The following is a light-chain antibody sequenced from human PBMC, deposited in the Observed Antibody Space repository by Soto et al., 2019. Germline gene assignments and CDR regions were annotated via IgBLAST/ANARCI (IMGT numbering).Light chain of an antibody. Sequence: QSVLTKPPSVSGAPGQRVTISCTGSSSNIGSGYNVHWYQQLPGTAPKLLIYDNNNRPSGVPDRFSGSKSGTSASLAITGLQGADEDDYYCQSYDTGLVVFGGGTKLTVL. J-gene: IGLJ2*01. CDR3: QSYDTGLVV. CDR2: DNN. CDR1: SSNIGSGYN. V-gene: IGLV1-40*01.